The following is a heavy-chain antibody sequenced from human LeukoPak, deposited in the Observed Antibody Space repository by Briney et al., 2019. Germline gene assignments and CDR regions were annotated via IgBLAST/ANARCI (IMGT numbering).Heavy chain of an antibody. Sequence: ASVKVSCKASGYTFTSYDINWVRQAPGQGLEWMGWINTSTGNPTYAQGFTGRFVFSLDTSVSTAYLQISSLKAEDTAVYYCARVGHYCSGGSCYLGPRPLNDAFDIWGQGTMVTVSS. D-gene: IGHD2-15*01. J-gene: IGHJ3*02. V-gene: IGHV7-4-1*02. CDR3: ARVGHYCSGGSCYLGPRPLNDAFDI. CDR1: GYTFTSYD. CDR2: INTSTGNP.